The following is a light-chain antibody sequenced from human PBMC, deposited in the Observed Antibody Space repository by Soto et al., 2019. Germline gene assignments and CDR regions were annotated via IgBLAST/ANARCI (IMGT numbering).Light chain of an antibody. CDR2: DVA. V-gene: IGLV2-18*02. CDR3: SSFTTTNTYV. CDR1: SSDVGSYNR. Sequence: QSVRTQPPSVSGAPGHAVAISCTGTSSDVGSYNRVSWYQQPPDSAPKLIIYDVANRPSGVPDRFSGSKSGNAASLTISGLQAEDEADYYCSSFTTTNTYVFGSGTKVTVL. J-gene: IGLJ1*01.